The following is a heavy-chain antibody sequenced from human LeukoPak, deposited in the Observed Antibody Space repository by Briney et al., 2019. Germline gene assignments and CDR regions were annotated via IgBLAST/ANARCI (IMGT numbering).Heavy chain of an antibody. J-gene: IGHJ4*02. D-gene: IGHD4-17*01. V-gene: IGHV3-7*01. Sequence: GGSLRLSCAASEFTFSSYWMSWVRQAPGKGLEWVANIKQDGGQIYYLESGKGRFTVSRDNAKNSLYLQMNSLRAEDTAVYYCARLGARQMLEYWGQGTLVTVSS. CDR2: IKQDGGQI. CDR3: ARLGARQMLEY. CDR1: EFTFSSYW.